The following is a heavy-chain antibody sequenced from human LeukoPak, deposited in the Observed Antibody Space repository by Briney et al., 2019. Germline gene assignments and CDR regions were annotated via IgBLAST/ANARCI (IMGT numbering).Heavy chain of an antibody. Sequence: SVKVSCKASGGTFSSYAISWVRQAPGQGLEWMGGIIPIFGTANYAQKFQGRVTITTDTSTSTAYMELRSLRSDDTAVYYCARDPHDYGDYPDWGQGTLVTVSS. J-gene: IGHJ4*02. CDR2: IIPIFGTA. D-gene: IGHD4-17*01. V-gene: IGHV1-69*05. CDR3: ARDPHDYGDYPD. CDR1: GGTFSSYA.